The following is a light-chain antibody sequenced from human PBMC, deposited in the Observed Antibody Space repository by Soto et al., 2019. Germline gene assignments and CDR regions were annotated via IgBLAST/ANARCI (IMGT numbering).Light chain of an antibody. Sequence: EIVLTQSPGTLSLSPGERATRSCRASRSVSSSHLAWYQQKPGQAPRLLISGASSRATGIPDRFTGSGSGTDFTLTISRLEPEDFAVYYCQQYGSSPRTFGQGTKVDIK. CDR3: QQYGSSPRT. CDR1: RSVSSSH. V-gene: IGKV3-20*01. CDR2: GAS. J-gene: IGKJ1*01.